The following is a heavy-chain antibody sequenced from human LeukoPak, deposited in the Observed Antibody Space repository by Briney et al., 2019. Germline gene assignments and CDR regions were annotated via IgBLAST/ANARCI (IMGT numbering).Heavy chain of an antibody. D-gene: IGHD3-10*01. CDR2: INHSGST. V-gene: IGHV4-34*01. CDR3: ARLKTMVRGVIIRKPDNWFDP. J-gene: IGHJ5*02. CDR1: GGSFSGYY. Sequence: SETLSLTCAVYGGSFSGYYWSWIRQPPGKGLEWIGEINHSGSTNYNPSLKSRVTISVDTSKNQFSLKLSSVTAADTAVYYCARLKTMVRGVIIRKPDNWFDPWGQGTLVTVSS.